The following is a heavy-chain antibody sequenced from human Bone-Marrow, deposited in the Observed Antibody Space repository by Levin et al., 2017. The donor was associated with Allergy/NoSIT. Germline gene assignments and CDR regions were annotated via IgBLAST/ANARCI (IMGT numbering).Heavy chain of an antibody. D-gene: IGHD3-9*01. Sequence: SQTLSLTCTVSGGSINKGDHYWTWIRQPAGKGLEWIGRIYTSGDTNYNPSLKSRASISVDTSKKQVYLRLRSVTAADTAVYYCARDAGGHYVILTESFYAYYYMDVWGKGTTVTVSS. J-gene: IGHJ6*03. V-gene: IGHV4-61*02. CDR3: ARDAGGHYVILTESFYAYYYMDV. CDR2: IYTSGDT. CDR1: GGSINKGDHY.